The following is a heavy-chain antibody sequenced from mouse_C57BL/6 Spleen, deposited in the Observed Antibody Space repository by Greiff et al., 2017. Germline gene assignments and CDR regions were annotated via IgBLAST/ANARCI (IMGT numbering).Heavy chain of an antibody. V-gene: IGHV6-6*01. CDR2: IRNKANNHAT. CDR3: TRPRVTDFDVPWFAY. D-gene: IGHD2-4*01. Sequence: EVQRVESGGGLVQPGGSMKLSCAASGFTFSDAWMDWVRQSPEKGLEWVAEIRNKANNHATYYAESVKGRFTISRDDSKSSVYLQMNSLRAEDTGIYYCTRPRVTDFDVPWFAYWGQGTLVTVSA. CDR1: GFTFSDAW. J-gene: IGHJ3*01.